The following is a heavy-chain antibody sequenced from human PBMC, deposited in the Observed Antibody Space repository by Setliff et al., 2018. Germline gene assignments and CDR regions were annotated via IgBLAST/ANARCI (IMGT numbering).Heavy chain of an antibody. V-gene: IGHV1-69*05. Sequence: ASVKVSCKASGGFSTHAISWVPQVPGQGLEWMGGIIPILGTTDYAQNFQGRVTITTDESTSSAYLEMSNLRSEDTAVYYCASALIRRVAVAGKSQFDYWGQGTLVTVSS. J-gene: IGHJ4*01. CDR2: IIPILGTT. CDR1: GGFSTHA. CDR3: ASALIRRVAVAGKSQFDY. D-gene: IGHD6-19*01.